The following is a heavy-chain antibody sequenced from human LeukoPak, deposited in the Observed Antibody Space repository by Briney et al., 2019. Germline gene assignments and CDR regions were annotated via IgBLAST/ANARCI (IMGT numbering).Heavy chain of an antibody. Sequence: ASVKVSCKASGYTITSYGISWVRQAPGQGLEWMGWISAYNGNTNYAQKLQGRVTMTTDTSTSTAYMELRSLRSDDTAVYYCARASIMITFGGVIVGLYYFDYWGQGTLVTVSS. CDR3: ARASIMITFGGVIVGLYYFDY. CDR2: ISAYNGNT. J-gene: IGHJ4*02. V-gene: IGHV1-18*01. D-gene: IGHD3-16*02. CDR1: GYTITSYG.